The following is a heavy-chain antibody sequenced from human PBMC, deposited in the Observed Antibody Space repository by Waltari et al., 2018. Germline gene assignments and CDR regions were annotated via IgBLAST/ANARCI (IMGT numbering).Heavy chain of an antibody. CDR2: IYYSGST. Sequence: QVQLQESGPGLVKPSETLSLTCTVSGGSISSYYWSWIRQPPGQGLEWIGYIYYSGSTNYNPSLKGRVTISVDTSKNQFSLKLSSVTAADTAVYYCARDLAAAGTQTNWFDPWGQGTLVTVSS. CDR3: ARDLAAAGTQTNWFDP. J-gene: IGHJ5*02. CDR1: GGSISSYY. V-gene: IGHV4-59*01. D-gene: IGHD6-13*01.